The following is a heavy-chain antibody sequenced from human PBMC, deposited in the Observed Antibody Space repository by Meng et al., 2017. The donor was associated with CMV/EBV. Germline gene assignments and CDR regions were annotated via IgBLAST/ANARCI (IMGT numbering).Heavy chain of an antibody. Sequence: GSLRLSCAVYGGSFSGYYGSWIRQPPGKGLEWVGEINHSGSTNYNPSLKSRVTRSVDTSKNQFSLKLSSVTAADTAVYYCARGGLDFWSGYYPSRSYGMDVWGQGTTVTVSS. J-gene: IGHJ6*02. D-gene: IGHD3-3*01. CDR3: ARGGLDFWSGYYPSRSYGMDV. V-gene: IGHV4-34*01. CDR1: GGSFSGYY. CDR2: INHSGST.